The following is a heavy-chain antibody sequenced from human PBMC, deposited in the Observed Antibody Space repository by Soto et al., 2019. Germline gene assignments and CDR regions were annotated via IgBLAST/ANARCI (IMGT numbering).Heavy chain of an antibody. J-gene: IGHJ6*02. CDR3: ARGIQYSYGIDV. V-gene: IGHV3-74*01. Sequence: EVQLVESGGGLVQPGGSLRLSCAAAGFTFSNHWMHWVRQAPGKGLVWVSRINGDGTNTFYADSVKGRFAISRDNAENTVYLQLNSLRGEDTAVYYCARGIQYSYGIDVWGQGTTVTVSS. CDR1: GFTFSNHW. CDR2: INGDGTNT. D-gene: IGHD5-18*01.